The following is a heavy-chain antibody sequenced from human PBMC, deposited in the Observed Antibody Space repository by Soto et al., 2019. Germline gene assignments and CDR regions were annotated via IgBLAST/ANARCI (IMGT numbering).Heavy chain of an antibody. D-gene: IGHD5-12*01. CDR3: ARAWLKLYYYGMEV. CDR1: GGSISSGDYY. CDR2: IYYSVST. V-gene: IGHV4-30-4*02. J-gene: IGHJ6*02. Sequence: SETLSLTCTVSGGSISSGDYYCSWILHPPGKGLEWIGYIYYSVSTYYNPSLKSRVTISVDTSKNQLSLKLSSVTAADTAVYYCARAWLKLYYYGMEVSGQGTTVTVSS.